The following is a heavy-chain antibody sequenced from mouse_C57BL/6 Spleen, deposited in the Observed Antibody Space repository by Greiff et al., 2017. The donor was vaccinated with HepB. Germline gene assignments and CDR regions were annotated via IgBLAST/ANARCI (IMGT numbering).Heavy chain of an antibody. D-gene: IGHD3-2*02. CDR1: GYTFTDYN. V-gene: IGHV1-22*01. CDR3: ARWGAQGRVAWFAY. Sequence: VQLQQSGPELVKPGASVKMSCKASGYTFTDYNMHWVKQSHGKSLEWIGYINPNNGGTSYNQKFKGKATLTVNKSSSTAYMELRSLTSEDSAVYYCARWGAQGRVAWFAYWGQGTLVTVSA. J-gene: IGHJ3*01. CDR2: INPNNGGT.